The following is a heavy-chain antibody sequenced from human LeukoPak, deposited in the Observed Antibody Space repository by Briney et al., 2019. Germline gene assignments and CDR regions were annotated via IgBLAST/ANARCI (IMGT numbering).Heavy chain of an antibody. CDR2: ISGSGGST. V-gene: IGHV3-23*01. J-gene: IGHJ4*02. D-gene: IGHD3-22*01. CDR1: GFTFSNYW. Sequence: GGSLRLSCAASGFTFSNYWTTWVRQAPGKGLEWVPSISGSGGSTYYADSVKGRFTISRDNSKNTLYLQMNSLRDEDTAVYYCAKSSYYDSSGYYREYYFDYWGQGTLVTVSS. CDR3: AKSSYYDSSGYYREYYFDY.